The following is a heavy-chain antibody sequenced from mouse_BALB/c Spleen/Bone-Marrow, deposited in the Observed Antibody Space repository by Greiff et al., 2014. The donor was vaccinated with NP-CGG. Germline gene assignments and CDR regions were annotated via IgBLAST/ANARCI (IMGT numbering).Heavy chain of an antibody. V-gene: IGHV1-69*02. J-gene: IGHJ2*02. Sequence: QVQLQQSGAEVVKPGASVKVSCKASGYTFTNYWMQWVKQRPGQGLEWIGEIEPSDSYTNYNQDFKGKATLTVGKSSSTAYMQLSSLTSEDSAVYYCARGRTTVVSDYWGQGTSLPVPS. CDR1: GYTFTNYW. CDR2: IEPSDSYT. CDR3: ARGRTTVVSDY. D-gene: IGHD1-1*01.